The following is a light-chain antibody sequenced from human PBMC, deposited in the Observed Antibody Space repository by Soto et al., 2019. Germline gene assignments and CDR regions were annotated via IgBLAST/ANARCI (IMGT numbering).Light chain of an antibody. CDR3: MQTIQPLLT. V-gene: IGKV2D-29*01. CDR2: EVF. J-gene: IGKJ4*02. Sequence: DVVMTQTPLSLSVTPGQPASISCKSSQSLLHTDGKTYLYWYLQKPGHPPQLLIYEVFNRFSGVPNRFSSSWSGTDFTLKISRVEAEYVVTYYCMQTIQPLLTFGGGTKVEI. CDR1: QSLLHTDGKTY.